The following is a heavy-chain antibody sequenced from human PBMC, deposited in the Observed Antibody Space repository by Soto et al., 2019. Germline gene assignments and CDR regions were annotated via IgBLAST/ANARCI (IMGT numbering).Heavy chain of an antibody. D-gene: IGHD1-1*01. CDR1: GFTFINYA. CDR2: ISDTGGDS. CDR3: VRDLYRSATMPCLDH. V-gene: IGHV3-23*01. J-gene: IGHJ4*02. Sequence: LRLSCEASGFTFINYAMSWVRQSPGKGLEWVSSISDTGGDSYYADSMDGRFTVSRDNSKNTLYLQINSLRAEDTAIYYCVRDLYRSATMPCLDHWGQGALVTVSS.